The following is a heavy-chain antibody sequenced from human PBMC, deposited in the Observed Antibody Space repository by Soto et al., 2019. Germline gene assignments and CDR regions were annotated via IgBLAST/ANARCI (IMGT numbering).Heavy chain of an antibody. CDR1: GYTFTSYY. CDR3: ARAPVSSSYLARH. J-gene: IGHJ4*02. Sequence: QVQLVQSGAEVKKPGASVKGSCKASGYTFTSYYMHWVRQAPGQGLEWMGIINPRGGSTSYAQKFQGRVTRTRDTSTSTVYMELSSLRSEDTAVYYCARAPVSSSYLARHWGQGTLVTV. V-gene: IGHV1-46*01. D-gene: IGHD6-6*01. CDR2: INPRGGST.